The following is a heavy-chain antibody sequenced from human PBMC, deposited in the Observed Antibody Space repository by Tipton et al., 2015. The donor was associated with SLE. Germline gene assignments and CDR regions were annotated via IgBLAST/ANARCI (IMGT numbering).Heavy chain of an antibody. J-gene: IGHJ4*02. D-gene: IGHD1-26*01. Sequence: SLRLSCAASGFTFSSYAMSWVRQAPGKGLEWVSAISGSGGSTYYADSVKGRFTISRDNSKNTLYLQMNSLRAEDTAVYYCAKDDGAGSYYSHDYWGQGTLVTVSS. CDR3: AKDDGAGSYYSHDY. CDR2: ISGSGGST. CDR1: GFTFSSYA. V-gene: IGHV3-23*01.